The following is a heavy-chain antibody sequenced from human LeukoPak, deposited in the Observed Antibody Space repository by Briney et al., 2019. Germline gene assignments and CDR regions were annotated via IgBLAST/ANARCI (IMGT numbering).Heavy chain of an antibody. Sequence: SETLSLTCTVSGGSISGYYYNWIRQPPGKGLEWIGYIYYSGNTNYNPSLKSRVTISVDTSKNQFSLKLSSVTAADTAVYYCATDNSYGSGSYYTWGQGTLVTVSS. CDR3: ATDNSYGSGSYYT. CDR1: GGSISGYY. CDR2: IYYSGNT. J-gene: IGHJ4*02. D-gene: IGHD3-10*01. V-gene: IGHV4-59*01.